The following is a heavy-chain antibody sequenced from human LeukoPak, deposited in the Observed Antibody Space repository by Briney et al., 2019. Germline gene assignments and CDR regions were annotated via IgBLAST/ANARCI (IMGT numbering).Heavy chain of an antibody. Sequence: GRSLRLSCAASGFTFDDYAMHWVRQAPGKGLEWVSGISWNSGSIGYADSVKGRFTISRDNAKNSLYLQMNSLRAEDTALYYCAKDYREDWYFDLWGRGTLVTVSS. CDR2: ISWNSGSI. CDR3: AKDYREDWYFDL. J-gene: IGHJ2*01. CDR1: GFTFDDYA. V-gene: IGHV3-9*01.